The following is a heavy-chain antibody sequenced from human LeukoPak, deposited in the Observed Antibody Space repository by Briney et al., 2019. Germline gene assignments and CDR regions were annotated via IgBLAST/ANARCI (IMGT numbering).Heavy chain of an antibody. CDR3: AKGMIYCSGGTCYFGTFDI. D-gene: IGHD2-15*01. Sequence: GGSLRLSCAASGFTFSDYYMSWIRQAPGKGLEWVSHISSSGSTIYYADSVKGRFTISRDNSKNTLYLQMKSLRAEDTAVYYCAKGMIYCSGGTCYFGTFDIWGQGTMVTVSS. J-gene: IGHJ3*02. V-gene: IGHV3-11*01. CDR1: GFTFSDYY. CDR2: ISSSGSTI.